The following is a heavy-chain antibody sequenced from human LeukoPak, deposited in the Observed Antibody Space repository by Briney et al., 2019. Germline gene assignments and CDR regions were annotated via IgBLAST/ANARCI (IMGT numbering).Heavy chain of an antibody. J-gene: IGHJ3*02. CDR2: IYPGDSDT. D-gene: IGHD1-26*01. CDR1: GYSFTSYW. Sequence: GESLKISCKGSGYSFTSYWIGWVRQVPGKGLEWMGIIYPGDSDTRYSPSFQGQVTISADKSISTAYLQWSSLKASDTAMYYCARHHSGSYPLGAFDIWGQGTMVTVSS. V-gene: IGHV5-51*01. CDR3: ARHHSGSYPLGAFDI.